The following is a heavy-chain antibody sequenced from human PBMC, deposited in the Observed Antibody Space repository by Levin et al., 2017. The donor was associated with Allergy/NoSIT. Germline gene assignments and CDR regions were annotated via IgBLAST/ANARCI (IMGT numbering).Heavy chain of an antibody. J-gene: IGHJ6*02. Sequence: GESLKISCAASGFTFSSYGMHWVRQAPGKGLEWVAVISYDGSNKYYADSVKGRFTISRDNSKNTLYLQMNSLRAEDTAVYYCAKEPYSGSWYLISSSYYGMDVWGQGTTVTVSS. D-gene: IGHD6-13*01. CDR2: ISYDGSNK. CDR3: AKEPYSGSWYLISSSYYGMDV. V-gene: IGHV3-30*18. CDR1: GFTFSSYG.